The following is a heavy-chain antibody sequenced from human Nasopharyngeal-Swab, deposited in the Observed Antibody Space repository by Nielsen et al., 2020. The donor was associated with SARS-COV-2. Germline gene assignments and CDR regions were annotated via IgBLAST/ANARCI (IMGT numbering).Heavy chain of an antibody. V-gene: IGHV3-23*01. CDR3: AKDRDSGDDSEEYYHYYGMDV. D-gene: IGHD5-12*01. J-gene: IGHJ6*02. CDR2: ISGSGDST. Sequence: GGSLRLSCAASGFTFSSYALSWVRQAPGEGLEWVSAISGSGDSTYYTDSVRGRFTISRDNSKNTLTLQMNGLRVEDTAIYYCAKDRDSGDDSEEYYHYYGMDVWGQGTTVTVSS. CDR1: GFTFSSYA.